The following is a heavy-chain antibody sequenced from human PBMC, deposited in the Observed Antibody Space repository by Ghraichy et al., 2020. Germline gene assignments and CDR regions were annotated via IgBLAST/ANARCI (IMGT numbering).Heavy chain of an antibody. CDR1: GGTFSSYA. CDR3: VRGSDHSSGYYYYYYGMDV. D-gene: IGHD3-22*01. Sequence: SVKVSCKASGGTFSSYAISWVRQAPGQGLEWMGGIIPIFGTANYAQKFQGRVTITADESTSTAYMELSSLRSEDTAVYYCVRGSDHSSGYYYYYYGMDVWGQGTTVTVSS. J-gene: IGHJ6*02. V-gene: IGHV1-69*13. CDR2: IIPIFGTA.